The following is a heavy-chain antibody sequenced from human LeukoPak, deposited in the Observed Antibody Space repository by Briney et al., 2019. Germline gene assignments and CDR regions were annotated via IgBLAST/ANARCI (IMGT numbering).Heavy chain of an antibody. CDR2: IYYSGST. Sequence: TSQTQSLTCTVSGGSISSGSYYWSWIRQHPGKGLEWIGYIYYSGSTYYNPSLKSRVTISVDTSKNQFSLKLSSVTAADTAVYYCARESGRWLKDYWGQGTLVTVSS. V-gene: IGHV4-31*03. J-gene: IGHJ4*02. CDR3: ARESGRWLKDY. D-gene: IGHD5-24*01. CDR1: GGSISSGSYY.